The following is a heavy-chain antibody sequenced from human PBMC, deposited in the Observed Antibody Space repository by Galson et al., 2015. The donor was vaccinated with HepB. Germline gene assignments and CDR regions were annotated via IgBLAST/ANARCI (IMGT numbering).Heavy chain of an antibody. CDR1: GYIFNNYA. Sequence: SVKVSCKASGYIFNNYAMNWVRLAPGQGLEWMGWINTNTGNPTYAQGFTGRLAFSLDTSVITAYLQISNLKAEDTAVYYCARGRYGDYANDAFDIWGQGTMVTVSP. CDR2: INTNTGNP. D-gene: IGHD5-12*01. J-gene: IGHJ3*02. V-gene: IGHV7-4-1*02. CDR3: ARGRYGDYANDAFDI.